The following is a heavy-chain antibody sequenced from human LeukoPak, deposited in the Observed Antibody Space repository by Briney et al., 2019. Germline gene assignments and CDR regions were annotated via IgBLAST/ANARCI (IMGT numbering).Heavy chain of an antibody. V-gene: IGHV3-64D*09. D-gene: IGHD2-2*01. J-gene: IGHJ6*02. CDR2: ISSNGGST. Sequence: HPGGSLRLSCSASGFTFSSYAMHWVRQAPGKGLEYVSAISSNGGSTYYADSVKGRFTISRDNSKDTLYLQMSSLRAEDTAVYYCVKDRRGCSSTSCPYRWGGYYYYGMDVWGQGTTVTVSS. CDR1: GFTFSSYA. CDR3: VKDRRGCSSTSCPYRWGGYYYYGMDV.